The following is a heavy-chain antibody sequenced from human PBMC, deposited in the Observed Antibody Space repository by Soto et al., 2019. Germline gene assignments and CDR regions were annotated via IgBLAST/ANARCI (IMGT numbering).Heavy chain of an antibody. CDR1: GRSISSGGYY. V-gene: IGHV4-31*03. CDR2: IYYSGST. CDR3: AIKGEYYDFWSGYYKGWFDP. D-gene: IGHD3-3*01. J-gene: IGHJ5*02. Sequence: KTSETLSLTCTVSGRSISSGGYYWSWIRQHPGKGLEWIGYIYYSGSTYYNPSLKSRVTISVDTSKNQFSLKLSSVTAADTAVYYCAIKGEYYDFWSGYYKGWFDPWGQGTLVTVSS.